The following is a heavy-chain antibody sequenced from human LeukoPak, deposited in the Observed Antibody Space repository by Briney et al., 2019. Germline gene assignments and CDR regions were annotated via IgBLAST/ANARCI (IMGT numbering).Heavy chain of an antibody. CDR2: ISGSGGST. CDR1: GFTFSSYA. CDR3: AKDRNYYASGSYFDY. D-gene: IGHD3-10*01. J-gene: IGHJ4*02. Sequence: QPGGSLRLSCAASGFTFSSYAMSWVRQAPGKGLEWVSAISGSGGSTYYADSVKGRLTISRDNAKNTLFLQMNSLGAEDTAVYYCAKDRNYYASGSYFDYWGQGTLVTVSS. V-gene: IGHV3-23*01.